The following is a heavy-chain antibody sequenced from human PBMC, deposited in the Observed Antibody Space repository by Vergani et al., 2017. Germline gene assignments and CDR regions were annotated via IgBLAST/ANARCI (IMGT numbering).Heavy chain of an antibody. J-gene: IGHJ5*02. CDR1: GGSITSSSYY. CDR3: GRVADFYGLGSRLLDL. D-gene: IGHD3-10*01. V-gene: IGHV4-39*07. Sequence: QLHLQESGPGLVKPSETLSLTCTVSGGSITSSSYYWGWIRQPPGKGLEWIGNIYHSGGAYYNPSLKGRVTISVDTSKNQFSLEVTSVTAADTAVYYCGRVADFYGLGSRLLDLWGQGILVNVSS. CDR2: IYHSGGA.